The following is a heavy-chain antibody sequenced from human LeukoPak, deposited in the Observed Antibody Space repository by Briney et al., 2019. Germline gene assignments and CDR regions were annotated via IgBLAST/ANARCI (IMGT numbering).Heavy chain of an antibody. J-gene: IGHJ3*02. V-gene: IGHV4-30-2*01. D-gene: IGHD6-13*01. CDR1: GGSISSGGYY. Sequence: SETLSLTCTVSGGSISSGGYYWSWIRQPPGKGLEWIGYIYHSGSTYYNPSLKSRVTISVDRSKNQFSLKLSSVTAADTAVYYCARVEAAVYAFDIWGQGTMVTVSS. CDR2: IYHSGST. CDR3: ARVEAAVYAFDI.